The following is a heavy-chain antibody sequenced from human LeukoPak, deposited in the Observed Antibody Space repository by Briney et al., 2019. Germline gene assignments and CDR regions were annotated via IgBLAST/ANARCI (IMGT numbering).Heavy chain of an antibody. CDR1: GGSISSLY. CDR2: MYYSGST. Sequence: PSETLSLTCTVPGGSISSLYWSWIRQPPGKGLEWIGYMYYSGSTNYNPSLKSRVTISGDTSKNQFSLKLSSVTAADTAVYYCARSYSTSHFYFDFWGRGALVTVSS. D-gene: IGHD2-2*01. V-gene: IGHV4-59*11. J-gene: IGHJ4*02. CDR3: ARSYSTSHFYFDF.